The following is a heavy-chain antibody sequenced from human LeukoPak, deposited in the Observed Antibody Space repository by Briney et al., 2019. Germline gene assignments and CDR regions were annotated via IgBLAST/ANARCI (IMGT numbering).Heavy chain of an antibody. J-gene: IGHJ3*02. Sequence: GGSLRLSCAASGFTFSDFAMMWLRQAPGKGLEWVSAIRGNGRTTFYADSVKGRFTISRDNSRNTLYLQMSSLRVDDTAVYYCARDPNGDYIGAFEIWGQGTVVTVSS. CDR1: GFTFSDFA. D-gene: IGHD4-17*01. CDR2: IRGNGRTT. CDR3: ARDPNGDYIGAFEI. V-gene: IGHV3-23*01.